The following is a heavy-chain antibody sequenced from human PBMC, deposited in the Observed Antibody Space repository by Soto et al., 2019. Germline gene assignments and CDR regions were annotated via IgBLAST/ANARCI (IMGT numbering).Heavy chain of an antibody. CDR3: AAYGSGTYLSFPNYFDY. CDR1: GYTFTSYG. D-gene: IGHD3-10*01. J-gene: IGHJ4*02. Sequence: ASVKVSCKASGYTFTSYGISWVRQAPGQGLEWMGWISAYNGNTNYAQKLQGRVTMTTDTSTSTAYMELRSLRSDDTAVYYCAAYGSGTYLSFPNYFDYWGQGNLVTVSS. CDR2: ISAYNGNT. V-gene: IGHV1-18*01.